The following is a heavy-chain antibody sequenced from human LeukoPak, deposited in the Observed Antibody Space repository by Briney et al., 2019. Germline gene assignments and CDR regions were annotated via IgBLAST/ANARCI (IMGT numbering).Heavy chain of an antibody. CDR3: TRQLLWFGELSTADV. Sequence: PGGSLRLSCAVSGFTFSSYSMTWVRQAPGKGLEWVAFLSYDGRYKFYEDSVKGRFTISRDISNNTVFLQMNSLRPADTAVYYCTRQLLWFGELSTADVWGKGTTVTISS. CDR2: LSYDGRYK. CDR1: GFTFSSYS. V-gene: IGHV3-30*03. D-gene: IGHD3-10*01. J-gene: IGHJ6*04.